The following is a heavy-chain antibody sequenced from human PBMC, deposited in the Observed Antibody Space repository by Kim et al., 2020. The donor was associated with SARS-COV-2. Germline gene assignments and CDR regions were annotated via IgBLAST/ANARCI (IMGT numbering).Heavy chain of an antibody. D-gene: IGHD3-16*01. CDR1: GGSISSSSYY. Sequence: SETLSLTCTVSGGSISSSSYYWGWIRQPPGKGLEWIGSIYYSGSTYYNPSLKSRVTISVDTSKNQFSLKLSSVTAADTAVYYCARYTRLPDAAFDIWGQGTMVTVSS. CDR3: ARYTRLPDAAFDI. CDR2: IYYSGST. J-gene: IGHJ3*02. V-gene: IGHV4-39*01.